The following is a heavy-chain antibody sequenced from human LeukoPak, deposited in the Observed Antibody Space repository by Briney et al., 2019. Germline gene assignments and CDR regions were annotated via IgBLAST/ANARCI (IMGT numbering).Heavy chain of an antibody. J-gene: IGHJ5*02. Sequence: SETLSLTCTVPGGSISSYYWSWIRQPPGKGLEWIGYIFYSGSTNYNPSVKSRVTLSVDTSKNQFSLKLTSLTAAHTAIYYCARVVTDYSSSSSWFDPWGQGTLVTISS. D-gene: IGHD6-6*01. CDR1: GGSISSYY. CDR3: ARVVTDYSSSSSWFDP. CDR2: IFYSGST. V-gene: IGHV4-59*01.